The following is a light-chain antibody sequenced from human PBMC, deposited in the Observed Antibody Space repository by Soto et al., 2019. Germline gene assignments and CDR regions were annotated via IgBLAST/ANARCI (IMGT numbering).Light chain of an antibody. J-gene: IGKJ4*01. CDR2: LGS. CDR3: MQALQTPLT. CDR1: QSLLHSNGYNY. V-gene: IGKV2-28*01. Sequence: DIVMTQSPLSLPVTPGAPASISCRSSQSLLHSNGYNYLDWYLQKPGQSPQLLIYLGSNRASGGPDRFSGSGSGTEFTLKISRVEDEDVGVYYCMQALQTPLTFGGGTKVEIK.